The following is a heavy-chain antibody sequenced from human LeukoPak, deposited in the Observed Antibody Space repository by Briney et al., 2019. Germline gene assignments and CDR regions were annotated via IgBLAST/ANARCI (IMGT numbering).Heavy chain of an antibody. CDR3: TRNAGNSDFDY. CDR2: IYPSGTT. J-gene: IGHJ4*02. CDR1: GGSISSGLC. D-gene: IGHD4-23*01. Sequence: WETLSLTCAVSGGSISSGLCWTWVRQPPGKGLEWIGEIYPSGTTNYNPSLKSRVTISVDKSENQFSLKLYSVTAADTAVYYCTRNAGNSDFDYWGQGTLVTVSS. V-gene: IGHV4-4*02.